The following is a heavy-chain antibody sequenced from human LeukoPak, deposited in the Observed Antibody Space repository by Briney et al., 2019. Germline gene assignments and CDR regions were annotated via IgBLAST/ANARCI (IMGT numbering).Heavy chain of an antibody. V-gene: IGHV5-10-1*01. Sequence: GALLMICSTESVEKVTSDELSGRRQIPRKGLEWMGRIDPSDSYTNYSPSFQGHVTISADKSISTAYLQWSSLKASDTAMYYCARQHEGRVVAVYTCFDPWGQGTLVTVSS. CDR1: VEKVTSDE. D-gene: IGHD2-15*01. CDR2: IDPSDSYT. CDR3: ARQHEGRVVAVYTCFDP. J-gene: IGHJ5*02.